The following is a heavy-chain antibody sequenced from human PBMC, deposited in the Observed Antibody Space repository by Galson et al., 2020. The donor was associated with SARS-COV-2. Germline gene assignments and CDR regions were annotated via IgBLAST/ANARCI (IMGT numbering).Heavy chain of an antibody. CDR1: GFTFSSYW. D-gene: IGHD3-3*01. Sequence: ETGGSLRLSCAASGFTFSSYWMSWVRQAPGKGLEWVANIKQDGSKKYYVDSVKGRFTISRDNAKNSLYLQMNSLRAEDTAVYYCATYPGRFLEWLSPPPYYYGMDVWGQGTTVTVSS. V-gene: IGHV3-7*03. CDR2: IKQDGSKK. CDR3: ATYPGRFLEWLSPPPYYYGMDV. J-gene: IGHJ6*02.